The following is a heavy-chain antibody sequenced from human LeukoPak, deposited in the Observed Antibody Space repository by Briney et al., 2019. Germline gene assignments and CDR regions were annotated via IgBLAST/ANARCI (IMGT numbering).Heavy chain of an antibody. D-gene: IGHD3-10*01. CDR2: IYYSGST. J-gene: IGHJ4*02. V-gene: IGHV4-4*02. Sequence: PSGTLSLTCAVSGGSISSSNWWSWVRQPPGKGLEWIGYIYYSGSTYYNPSLKSRVTISVDTSKNQFSLKLSSVTAADTAVYYCARAPPTMVRVYFDYWGQGTLVTVSS. CDR1: GGSISSSNW. CDR3: ARAPPTMVRVYFDY.